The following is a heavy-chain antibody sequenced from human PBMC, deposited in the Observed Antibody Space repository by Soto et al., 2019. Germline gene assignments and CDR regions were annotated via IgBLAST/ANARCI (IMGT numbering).Heavy chain of an antibody. V-gene: IGHV4-59*01. CDR1: GGSISDFY. Sequence: SETLSLTCTVSGGSISDFYWSWIRQPPGKGLEWIGYIYYSGSTNYNPSLKSRVSISVDTSKNQFSLNLRSMSPADTAVYYCARVGGLAARTFDYWGPGTLVTVSS. D-gene: IGHD6-6*01. CDR2: IYYSGST. CDR3: ARVGGLAARTFDY. J-gene: IGHJ4*02.